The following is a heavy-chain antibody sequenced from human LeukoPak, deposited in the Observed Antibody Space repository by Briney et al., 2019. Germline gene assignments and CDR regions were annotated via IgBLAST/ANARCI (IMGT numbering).Heavy chain of an antibody. D-gene: IGHD2-2*01. CDR2: IKEHGGET. V-gene: IGHV3-7*01. Sequence: GGSLRLSCAASGFTFSTFWMSWVRQAPGKGLEWVANIKEHGGETYYLDSVRGRFTISRDNAKNSLYLQMNSLRAEDTAVYYCARDQEFGSAAYDYWGQGTLVTVSS. CDR3: ARDQEFGSAAYDY. J-gene: IGHJ4*02. CDR1: GFTFSTFW.